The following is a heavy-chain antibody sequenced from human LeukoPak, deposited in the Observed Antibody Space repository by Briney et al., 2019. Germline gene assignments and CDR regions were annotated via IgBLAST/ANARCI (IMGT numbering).Heavy chain of an antibody. V-gene: IGHV3-11*01. J-gene: IGHJ4*02. CDR2: ISGGGTT. D-gene: IGHD3-10*01. CDR3: ARATFGEWLLDY. CDR1: GFTFSDYY. Sequence: GGSLRLSCAASGFTFSDYYMTWIRQSPAKGLEWVSYISGGGTTYYADSVKGRFYISRDNVNNSLYLQMNSLRGDDTAVYYCARATFGEWLLDYWGQGTLVTVSS.